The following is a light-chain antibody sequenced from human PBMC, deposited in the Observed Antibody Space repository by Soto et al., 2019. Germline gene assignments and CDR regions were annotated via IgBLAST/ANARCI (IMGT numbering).Light chain of an antibody. J-gene: IGLJ2*01. CDR3: QTWDTGIVL. V-gene: IGLV4-69*01. CDR2: LNSDGSH. Sequence: QTVVTQSPSASASLGASVKLTCTLSSGHSSYAIAWHQQQPEKGPRYLMKLNSDGSHSKGDGIPDRFSGSSSGAERYLTISSLQSEDEADYYCQTWDTGIVLFGGGTKLTVL. CDR1: SGHSSYA.